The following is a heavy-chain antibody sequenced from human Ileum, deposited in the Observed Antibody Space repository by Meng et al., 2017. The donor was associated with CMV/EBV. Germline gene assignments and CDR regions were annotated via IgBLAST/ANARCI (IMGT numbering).Heavy chain of an antibody. CDR2: ISTCRNNV. V-gene: IGHV3-21*01. CDR3: ASYTWIQLSI. D-gene: IGHD5-18*01. J-gene: IGHJ4*02. CDR1: GFTFNTSS. Sequence: GESLKISCAASGFTFNTSSLTWVRQAPGKGLEWVPCISTCRNNVLCAESLKGRFTISRDNARNSLYLQNNSLRAEDTAVYYCASYTWIQLSIWGPGTLVTVSS.